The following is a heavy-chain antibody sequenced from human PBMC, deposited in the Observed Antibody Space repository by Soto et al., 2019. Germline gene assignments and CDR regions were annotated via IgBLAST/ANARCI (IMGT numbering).Heavy chain of an antibody. J-gene: IGHJ5*02. CDR3: ARTIPIAAAGTSWFDP. CDR2: IIPIFGTA. V-gene: IGHV1-69*12. Sequence: QVQLVQSGAEVKKPGSSVKVSCKASGGTFSSYAISWVRQAPGQGLEWMGGIIPIFGTANYAQKFQGRVTITADESTSTAYMELSSLRSEDTSVYYCARTIPIAAAGTSWFDPWGQGTLVTVSS. D-gene: IGHD6-13*01. CDR1: GGTFSSYA.